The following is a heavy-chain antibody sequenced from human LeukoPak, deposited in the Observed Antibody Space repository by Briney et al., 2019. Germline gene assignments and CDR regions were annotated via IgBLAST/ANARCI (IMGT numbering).Heavy chain of an antibody. J-gene: IGHJ6*03. Sequence: PSETLSLTCTASGGSISSYYWSWIRQPAGKGLEWIGRIYTSGSTNYNPSLKSRVTISVDTSENQFSLKLSSLTAADTAMYYCARGIAARPSYYYYYMDVWGKGTTVTVSS. D-gene: IGHD6-6*01. CDR3: ARGIAARPSYYYYYMDV. V-gene: IGHV4-4*07. CDR2: IYTSGST. CDR1: GGSISSYY.